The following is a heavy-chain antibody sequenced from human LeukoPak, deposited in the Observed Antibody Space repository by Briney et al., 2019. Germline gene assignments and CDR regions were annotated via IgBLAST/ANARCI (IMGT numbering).Heavy chain of an antibody. CDR2: MNPNSSNT. CDR3: ARGWRYEKKYYYYGMDV. CDR1: GYTFISYG. J-gene: IGHJ6*02. V-gene: IGHV1-8*01. Sequence: ASVKVSCKASGYTFISYGINWVRQATGQGLEWMGWMNPNSSNTGYAQKFQGRVTMTRNSSISTAYMELSSLRSEDTAVYYCARGWRYEKKYYYYGMDVWGQGTTVTVSS. D-gene: IGHD1-1*01.